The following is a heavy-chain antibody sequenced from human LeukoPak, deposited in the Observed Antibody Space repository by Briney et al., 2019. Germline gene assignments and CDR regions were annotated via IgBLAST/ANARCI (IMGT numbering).Heavy chain of an antibody. CDR2: ISYDGSNK. D-gene: IGHD3-3*01. CDR3: AREGFLEWLPTDY. CDR1: GFTFSSYA. Sequence: GGSLRLSCAASGFTFSSYAMPWVRQAPGKGLEWVAVISYDGSNKYYADSVKGRFTISRDNSKNTLYLQMNSLRAEDTAVYYCAREGFLEWLPTDYWGQGTLVTVSS. J-gene: IGHJ4*02. V-gene: IGHV3-30-3*01.